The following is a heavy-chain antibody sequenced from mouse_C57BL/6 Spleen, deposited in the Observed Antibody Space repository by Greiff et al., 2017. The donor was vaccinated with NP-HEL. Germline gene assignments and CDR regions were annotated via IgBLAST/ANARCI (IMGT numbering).Heavy chain of an antibody. CDR3: ARQDYSNFWCAY. D-gene: IGHD2-5*01. J-gene: IGHJ3*01. CDR2: IYPGSGST. V-gene: IGHV1-55*01. Sequence: QVQLQQPGAELVKPGASVKMSCKASGYTFTSYWITWVKQRPGQGLEWIGDIYPGSGSTNYNEKFKSKATLTVDTSSSTAYMQLRSLTSEDSAVYYCARQDYSNFWCAYWGQGTLVTVSA. CDR1: GYTFTSYW.